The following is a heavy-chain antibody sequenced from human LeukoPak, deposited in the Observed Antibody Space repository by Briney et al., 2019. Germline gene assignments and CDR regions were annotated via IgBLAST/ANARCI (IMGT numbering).Heavy chain of an antibody. CDR2: MNPSSGNT. J-gene: IGHJ3*02. CDR1: GYTFTSYD. Sequence: DSVKVSCKASGYTFTSYDINWVRQTTGQGLAWMGWMNPSSGNTGYAQKFQGRVTMTRNTSISTAYMELSSLRSEDTAVYYCARGWGIVVENAFDIWGQGTMVTVSS. CDR3: ARGWGIVVENAFDI. D-gene: IGHD3-22*01. V-gene: IGHV1-8*01.